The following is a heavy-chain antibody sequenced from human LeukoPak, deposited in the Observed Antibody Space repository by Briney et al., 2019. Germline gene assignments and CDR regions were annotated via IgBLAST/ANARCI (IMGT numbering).Heavy chain of an antibody. CDR3: ARHRETSLFDY. D-gene: IGHD1-14*01. V-gene: IGHV4-34*01. CDR2: INHSGST. J-gene: IGHJ4*02. Sequence: SETLSLTCAVYGVSFSGYYWSWIRQPPGKGLEWIGEINHSGSTNYNPSLKSRVTISVDTSKNQFSLKLSSVTAADTAVYYCARHRETSLFDYWGQGTLVTVSS. CDR1: GVSFSGYY.